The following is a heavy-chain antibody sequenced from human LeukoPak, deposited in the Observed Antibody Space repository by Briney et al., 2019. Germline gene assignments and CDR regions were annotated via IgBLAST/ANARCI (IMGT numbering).Heavy chain of an antibody. D-gene: IGHD3-22*01. CDR2: ISGSGTST. CDR3: AKHWNSAYYNFDH. CDR1: GFTFSTYA. J-gene: IGHJ4*02. Sequence: GGSLRLSCAASGFTFSTYAMNWVRQAPGKGLEWVSVISGSGTSTGYADSVKGRFTISRDNSENTLYLQMNSLRAEDTAVYYCAKHWNSAYYNFDHWGQGTLVTVSS. V-gene: IGHV3-23*01.